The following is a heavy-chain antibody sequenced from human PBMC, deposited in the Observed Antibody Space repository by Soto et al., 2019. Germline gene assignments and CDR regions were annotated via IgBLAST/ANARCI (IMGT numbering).Heavy chain of an antibody. V-gene: IGHV3-21*01. CDR1: GFTFSSYS. Sequence: GGSLRLSCAASGFTFSSYSMNWVRQAPGKGLEWVSSISSSSSYIYYADSVKGRFTISRDNAKNSLYLQMNSLRAEDTAVYYCARVIPTFGGVIVATASDYWGQGTLVTVSS. CDR3: ARVIPTFGGVIVATASDY. CDR2: ISSSSSYI. D-gene: IGHD3-16*02. J-gene: IGHJ4*02.